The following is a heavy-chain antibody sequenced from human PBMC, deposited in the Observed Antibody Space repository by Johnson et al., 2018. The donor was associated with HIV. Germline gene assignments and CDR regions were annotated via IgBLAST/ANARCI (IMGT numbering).Heavy chain of an antibody. Sequence: VQLVESGGGLVKPGGSLRLSCVASGFTFSNAWMSWVRQAPGKGLEWIGHIRSKGVTYATAYAASVTGRFTISRDDSQNTAYLQMNSLRTEDTAVYYCAKGPQGIATPDAFDIWGQGTMVTVSS. J-gene: IGHJ3*02. D-gene: IGHD2-21*01. CDR3: AKGPQGIATPDAFDI. CDR1: GFTFSNAW. V-gene: IGHV3-73*01. CDR2: IRSKGVTYAT.